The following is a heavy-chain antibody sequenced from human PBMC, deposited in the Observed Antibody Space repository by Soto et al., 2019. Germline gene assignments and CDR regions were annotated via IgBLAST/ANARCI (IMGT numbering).Heavy chain of an antibody. Sequence: EVQLLESGGGLVQPGGSLRLSCAASGFTFSSYAMSWVRQAPGKGLEWVSAISGSGGSTYYADSVKGRFTVSRDNSKNTLYLKMNSLRAEDTAVYYCASSVAVAGTTPCDSQHWGQGTLVTVSS. CDR3: ASSVAVAGTTPCDSQH. V-gene: IGHV3-23*01. J-gene: IGHJ1*01. CDR1: GFTFSSYA. D-gene: IGHD6-19*01. CDR2: ISGSGGST.